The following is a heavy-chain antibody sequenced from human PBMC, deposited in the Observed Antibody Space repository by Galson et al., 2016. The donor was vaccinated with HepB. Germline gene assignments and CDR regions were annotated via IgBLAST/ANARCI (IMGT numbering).Heavy chain of an antibody. D-gene: IGHD2-2*02. J-gene: IGHJ4*02. CDR2: ISGRGGST. V-gene: IGHV3-23*01. Sequence: SLRLSCAASGFIFSDNAMSWVRQAPGKGLEWVSAISGRGGSTYYADSVKGRPTISRDNSEDTLYLQMSSLRAEDAAVYYCAQSTLKSPYTSSWYYFHYWGQGTLVTVSS. CDR1: GFIFSDNA. CDR3: AQSTLKSPYTSSWYYFHY.